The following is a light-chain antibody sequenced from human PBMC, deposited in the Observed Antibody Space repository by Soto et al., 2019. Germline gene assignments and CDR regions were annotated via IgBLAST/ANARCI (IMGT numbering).Light chain of an antibody. V-gene: IGLV2-14*01. CDR3: SSYTSRSTLV. J-gene: IGLJ2*01. CDR1: SSDVGDYNY. CDR2: EVS. Sequence: QSALTQPASVSESPGQSVTISCTGTSSDVGDYNYVSWYQQHPGKAPKLMIYEVSNRPSGVSNRFSGSKSGNTASLTISGLQAEDEADYYCSSYTSRSTLVFGGGTQLTVL.